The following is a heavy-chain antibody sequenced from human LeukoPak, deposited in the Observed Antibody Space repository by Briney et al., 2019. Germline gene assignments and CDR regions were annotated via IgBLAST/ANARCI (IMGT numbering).Heavy chain of an antibody. Sequence: SETLSLTCTVSGGSISSSSYYWGWIRQPPGKGLEWIGSIYYSGSTYYNPSLKSRVTISVDKSKNQFSLKLSSVTAADTAVYYCARTAAAVVGSIDYWGQGTLVTVSS. CDR3: ARTAAAVVGSIDY. CDR1: GGSISSSSYY. J-gene: IGHJ4*02. CDR2: IYYSGST. V-gene: IGHV4-39*07. D-gene: IGHD6-13*01.